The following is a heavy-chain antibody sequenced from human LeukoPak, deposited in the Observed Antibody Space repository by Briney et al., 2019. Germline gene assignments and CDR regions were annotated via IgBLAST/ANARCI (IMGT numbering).Heavy chain of an antibody. CDR3: ARRIAARGWFDP. CDR1: GFTVSSNY. D-gene: IGHD6-6*01. V-gene: IGHV3-66*02. J-gene: IGHJ5*02. Sequence: GGSLRLSCAASGFTVSSNYMSWVRQAPGKGLEWVSVIYSGGSTYYADSVKGRLTISRDNSKNTLYLQMNSLRAEDTAVYYCARRIAARGWFDPWGQGTLVTVSS. CDR2: IYSGGST.